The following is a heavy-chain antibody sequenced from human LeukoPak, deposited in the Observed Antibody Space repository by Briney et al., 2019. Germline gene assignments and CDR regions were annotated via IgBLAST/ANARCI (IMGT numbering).Heavy chain of an antibody. J-gene: IGHJ4*02. CDR3: AREYYDILTGYYPLDY. Sequence: ASVKVSCKASGYTFTSYYMHWVRQAPGQGLEWVGIINPSGGSTSYAQKFQGRVTMTRDTSTSTVYMELSSLRSEDTAVYYCAREYYDILTGYYPLDYWGQGTLVTVSS. CDR2: INPSGGST. CDR1: GYTFTSYY. V-gene: IGHV1-46*01. D-gene: IGHD3-9*01.